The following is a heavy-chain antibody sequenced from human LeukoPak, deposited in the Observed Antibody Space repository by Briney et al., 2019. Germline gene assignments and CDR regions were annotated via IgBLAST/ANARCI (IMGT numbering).Heavy chain of an antibody. CDR3: AKVVAAAHPVFDY. D-gene: IGHD6-13*01. CDR1: GFTFSSYG. J-gene: IGHJ4*02. Sequence: GGSLRLSCAASGFTFSSYGMHWVRQAPGKGLEWVAVTSYDGSNKYYADSVKGRFTVSRDNSKNTLYLQMNSLRAEDTAVYYCAKVVAAAHPVFDYWGQGTLVTVSS. V-gene: IGHV3-30*18. CDR2: TSYDGSNK.